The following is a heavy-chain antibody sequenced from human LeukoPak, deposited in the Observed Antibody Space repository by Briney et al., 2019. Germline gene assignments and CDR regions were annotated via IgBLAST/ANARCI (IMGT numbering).Heavy chain of an antibody. Sequence: GGSLRLSCAASGFTFSSYAMHWVRQAPGKGLEWVAVISYDGSNKYYADSVKGRFTISRDNSKNTLYLQMNSLRAEDTAVYYCARDHFGYSFDYWGQGTLVTVSS. CDR1: GFTFSSYA. D-gene: IGHD5-24*01. CDR2: ISYDGSNK. CDR3: ARDHFGYSFDY. V-gene: IGHV3-30-3*01. J-gene: IGHJ4*02.